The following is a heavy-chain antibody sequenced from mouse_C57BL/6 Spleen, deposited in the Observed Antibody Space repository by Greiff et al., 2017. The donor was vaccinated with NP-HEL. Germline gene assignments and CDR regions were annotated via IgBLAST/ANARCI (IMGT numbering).Heavy chain of an antibody. CDR3: ARWDGSSYWYFDV. D-gene: IGHD1-1*01. Sequence: VQLQQSGPELVKPGASVKISCKASGYSFTGYYMNWVKQSPEKSLEWIGEINPSTGGTTYNQKFKAKATLTVDKSSSTAYMQLKSLTSEDSAVYYCARWDGSSYWYFDVWGTGTTVTVSS. V-gene: IGHV1-42*01. CDR1: GYSFTGYY. J-gene: IGHJ1*03. CDR2: INPSTGGT.